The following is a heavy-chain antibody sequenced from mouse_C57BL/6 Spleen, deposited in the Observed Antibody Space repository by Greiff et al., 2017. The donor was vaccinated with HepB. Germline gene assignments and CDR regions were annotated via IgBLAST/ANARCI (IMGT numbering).Heavy chain of an antibody. CDR2: IDPENGDT. V-gene: IGHV14-4*01. CDR1: GFNITDDY. CDR3: TASITTVVARYYFDY. J-gene: IGHJ2*01. D-gene: IGHD1-1*01. Sequence: EVQLQQSGAELVRPGASVKLSCTASGFNITDDYMHWVKQRPEQGLEWIGWIDPENGDTEYASKFQGKATITADTSSNTTYLQLSSLTSEDTAVYYCTASITTVVARYYFDYWGQGTTLTVSS.